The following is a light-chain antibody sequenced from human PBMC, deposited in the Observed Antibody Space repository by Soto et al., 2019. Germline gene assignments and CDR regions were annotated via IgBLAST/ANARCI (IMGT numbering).Light chain of an antibody. CDR3: SSYTINSTIL. Sequence: QSALTQPASVSGSPGQSITISCTGTNNDIGGYNYVSWYQQHAGRAPKLVINDVSSRPSGISDRFSGSKSGNTASLTISGLQAEDEANYYCSSYTINSTILFGGGTQLTVL. V-gene: IGLV2-14*03. CDR1: NNDIGGYNY. CDR2: DVS. J-gene: IGLJ2*01.